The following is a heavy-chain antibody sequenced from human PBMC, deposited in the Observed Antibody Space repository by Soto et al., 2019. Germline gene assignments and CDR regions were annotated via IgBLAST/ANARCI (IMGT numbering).Heavy chain of an antibody. CDR1: GYGFTSFW. Sequence: GESLKISCKASGYGFTSFWIAWVRQTPGKGLEWLGSIYPGDSETRYSPSFQGQVTISADKSITTAYLQWSSLKASDTAMYYCARYYGSGSYQFDYWGQGTLVTVSS. CDR3: ARYYGSGSYQFDY. D-gene: IGHD3-10*01. V-gene: IGHV5-51*01. J-gene: IGHJ4*02. CDR2: IYPGDSET.